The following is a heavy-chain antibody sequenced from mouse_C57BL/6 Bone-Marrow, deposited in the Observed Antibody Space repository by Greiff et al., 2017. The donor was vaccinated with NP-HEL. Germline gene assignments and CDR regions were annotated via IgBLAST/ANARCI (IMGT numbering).Heavy chain of an antibody. CDR3: ARPGLLRSYFDY. V-gene: IGHV1-19*01. D-gene: IGHD1-1*01. CDR1: GYTFTDYY. J-gene: IGHJ2*01. CDR2: INPYNGGT. Sequence: EVQLQQSGPVLVKPGASVKMSCKASGYTFTDYYMNWVKQSHGKSLEWIGVINPYNGGTSYNQKFKGKATLTVDKSSSTAYMELNSLTSEDSAVYYCARPGLLRSYFDYWGQGTTLTVSS.